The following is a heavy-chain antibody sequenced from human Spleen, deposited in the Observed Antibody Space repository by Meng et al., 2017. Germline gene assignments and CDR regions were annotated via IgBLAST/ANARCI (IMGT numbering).Heavy chain of an antibody. CDR3: ARVGYYYDSSGYSQGYFDY. V-gene: IGHV3-33*01. J-gene: IGHJ4*02. CDR2: IWYDGSNK. Sequence: GGSLRLSCAASGFTFSSYGMHWVRQAPGKGLEWVAVIWYDGSNKYYADSVKGRFTISRDNSKNTLYLQMNSLRAEDTAVYYCARVGYYYDSSGYSQGYFDYWGQGTLVTVSS. D-gene: IGHD3-22*01. CDR1: GFTFSSYG.